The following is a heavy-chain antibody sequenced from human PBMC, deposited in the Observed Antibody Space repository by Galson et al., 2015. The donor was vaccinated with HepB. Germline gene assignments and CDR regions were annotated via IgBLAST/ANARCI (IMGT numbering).Heavy chain of an antibody. J-gene: IGHJ6*02. CDR1: GFTFSSYG. Sequence: SLRLSCAASGFTFSSYGMHWVRQAPGKGLEWVAVISYDGSNKYYADSVKGRFTISRDNSKNTLYLQMNSLRAEDTAVYYCANLVGATSFWDYYYYGMDVWGQGTTVTVSS. D-gene: IGHD1-26*01. CDR2: ISYDGSNK. CDR3: ANLVGATSFWDYYYYGMDV. V-gene: IGHV3-30*18.